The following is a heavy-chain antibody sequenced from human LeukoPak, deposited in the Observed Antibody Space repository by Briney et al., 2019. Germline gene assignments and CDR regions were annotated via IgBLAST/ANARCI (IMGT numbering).Heavy chain of an antibody. CDR1: GFPVSDNY. CDR3: ARWPTVGGR. CDR2: IYNGGTT. V-gene: IGHV3-66*01. Sequence: QPGGSLRLSCAASGFPVSDNYMTWVRQAPGKGLEWVSVIYNGGTTKYADSVKGRFIISRDNSRNMLYLQMNSLRVEDTAVYYCARWPTVGGRWGQGTLVTVSS. J-gene: IGHJ4*02. D-gene: IGHD3-16*01.